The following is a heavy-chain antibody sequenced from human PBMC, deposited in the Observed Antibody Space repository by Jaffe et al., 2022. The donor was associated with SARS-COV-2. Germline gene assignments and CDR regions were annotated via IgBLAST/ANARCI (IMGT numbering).Heavy chain of an antibody. J-gene: IGHJ4*02. CDR3: ARHKALSTTGTITFDY. CDR2: LDPSDSYT. CDR1: GYSFSNYW. Sequence: EVQLVQSGAEVKKPGESLRISCKGSGYSFSNYWISWVRQMPGKGLEWMGRLDPSDSYTSYSPSFQGHVTISIDKSISTAFLQWSTLEASDTAMYFCARHKALSTTGTITFDYWGQGTLVTVSS. V-gene: IGHV5-10-1*03. D-gene: IGHD1-1*01.